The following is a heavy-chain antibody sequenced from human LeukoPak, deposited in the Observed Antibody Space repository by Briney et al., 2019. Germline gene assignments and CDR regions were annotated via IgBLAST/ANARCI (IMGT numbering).Heavy chain of an antibody. CDR1: GFTFGSYA. D-gene: IGHD3-22*01. Sequence: PGGSLRLSCAASGFTFGSYAMSWVRQAPGKGLEWVSAISGSGGSTYYADSVKGRFTISRDNSKNTLYLQMNSLRAEDTAVYYCAKVGVILSPGHYYFDYWGQGTLVTVSS. CDR3: AKVGVILSPGHYYFDY. V-gene: IGHV3-23*01. J-gene: IGHJ4*02. CDR2: ISGSGGST.